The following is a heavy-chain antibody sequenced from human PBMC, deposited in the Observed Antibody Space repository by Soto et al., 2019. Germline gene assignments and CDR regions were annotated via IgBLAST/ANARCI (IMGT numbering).Heavy chain of an antibody. D-gene: IGHD6-6*01. CDR1: GGTFSRYA. CDR2: IIPIFGTA. V-gene: IGHV1-69*13. J-gene: IGHJ6*01. Sequence: SVKVSCKACGGTFSRYAISWVRQAPGQGLEWMGGIIPIFGTANYAQKFQGRVTITADESTSTAYMELSSLRSEDTAVYYCAREPSYSSSSGDYYYYGMDVWG. CDR3: AREPSYSSSSGDYYYYGMDV.